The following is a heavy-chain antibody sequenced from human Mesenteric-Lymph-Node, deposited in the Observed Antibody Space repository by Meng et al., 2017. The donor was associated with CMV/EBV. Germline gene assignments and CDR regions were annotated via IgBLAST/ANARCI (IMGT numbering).Heavy chain of an antibody. CDR3: ARVYFWSGLNWFDP. CDR1: GDSISNYY. D-gene: IGHD3-3*01. Sequence: GSLRLSCTVSGDSISNYYWSWIRQPPGKGLEWIGYIYYSGTTNYNPSLKSRVTISVDTSKNQFSLKLSSVTAADTAVYYCARVYFWSGLNWFDPWGQGILVTVSS. J-gene: IGHJ5*02. CDR2: IYYSGTT. V-gene: IGHV4-59*01.